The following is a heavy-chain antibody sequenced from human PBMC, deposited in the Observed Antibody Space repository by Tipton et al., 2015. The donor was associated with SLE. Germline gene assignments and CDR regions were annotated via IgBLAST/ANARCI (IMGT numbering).Heavy chain of an antibody. CDR2: IDHSGSA. D-gene: IGHD5-24*01. J-gene: IGHJ4*02. CDR1: GGLFSAFY. V-gene: IGHV4-34*01. CDR3: ARQRSGTWLQYYFDF. Sequence: TLSLTCGVSGGLFSAFYWTWIRQAPGKGMEWIGEIDHSGSASYTPSLKSRINLSIDKSRNQFSLTLTSVTAADTAVYYCARQRSGTWLQYYFDFWGQGTLVTVSS.